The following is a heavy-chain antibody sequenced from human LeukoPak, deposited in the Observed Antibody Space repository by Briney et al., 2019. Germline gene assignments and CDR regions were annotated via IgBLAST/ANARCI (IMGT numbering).Heavy chain of an antibody. V-gene: IGHV4-61*01. D-gene: IGHD4-17*01. CDR2: IYYSGST. J-gene: IGHJ4*02. CDR1: GYSISSGYY. Sequence: SETLSLTCTVSGYSISSGYYWSWIRQPPGKGLEWIGYIYYSGSTNYNPSLKSRVTISVDTSKNQFSLKLSSVTAADTAVYYCARARQYGDFGFDYWGQGTLVTVSS. CDR3: ARARQYGDFGFDY.